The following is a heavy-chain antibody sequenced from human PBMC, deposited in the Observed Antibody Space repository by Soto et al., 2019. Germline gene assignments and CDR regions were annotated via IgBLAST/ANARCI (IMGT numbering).Heavy chain of an antibody. CDR3: AKSLRPSALTTYYFDH. Sequence: EEQLLESGGGLVQPGGSLRLSCAASGLTFSRYAMSWVRQAPGKGLEWVSIINPSGDITYYGDSVKGRFTISRDNSKNTLSLQMNSLRAEETAVYYCAKSLRPSALTTYYFDHRGQGTLVTVSS. V-gene: IGHV3-23*01. D-gene: IGHD4-17*01. CDR2: INPSGDIT. J-gene: IGHJ4*02. CDR1: GLTFSRYA.